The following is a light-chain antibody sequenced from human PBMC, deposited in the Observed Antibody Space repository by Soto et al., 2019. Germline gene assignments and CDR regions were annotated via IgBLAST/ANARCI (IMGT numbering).Light chain of an antibody. CDR1: ESVRNY. CDR3: QQRSNWPLT. CDR2: DAS. Sequence: EIVLTQSPATLSLSPGESATLSCRASESVRNYLAWYQQRPGQAPRLLIYDASNRATDIPARFTGSGSGTDFTLGISSLEPEDFAVYFCQQRSNWPLTFGPGTNVEI. J-gene: IGKJ3*01. V-gene: IGKV3-11*01.